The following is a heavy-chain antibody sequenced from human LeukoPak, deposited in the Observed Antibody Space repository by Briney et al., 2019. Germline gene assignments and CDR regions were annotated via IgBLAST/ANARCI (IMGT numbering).Heavy chain of an antibody. CDR1: GFTFSSYG. V-gene: IGHV3-33*06. CDR3: AKDPHRSSWYRFDY. Sequence: PGRSLRLSCAASGFTFSSYGMHWVSQAPGKGLEWVAVIWYDGSNKYYADSVKGRFTISRDNSKNTLYLQMNSLRAEDTAVYYCAKDPHRSSWYRFDYWGQGTLVTVSS. D-gene: IGHD6-13*01. J-gene: IGHJ4*02. CDR2: IWYDGSNK.